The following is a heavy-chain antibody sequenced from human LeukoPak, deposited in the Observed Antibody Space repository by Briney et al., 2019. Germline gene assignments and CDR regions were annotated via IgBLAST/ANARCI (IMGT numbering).Heavy chain of an antibody. V-gene: IGHV1-2*02. CDR3: ARGDSGSYTAHIDY. CDR1: GYTFTGYY. D-gene: IGHD1-26*01. Sequence: ASVKVSCKASGYTFTGYYMHWVRQAPGQGLEWMGWINPNSGGTNYAQKFQGRVTMTRNTSISTAYMELSSLRSEDTAVYYCARGDSGSYTAHIDYWGQGTLVTVSS. J-gene: IGHJ4*02. CDR2: INPNSGGT.